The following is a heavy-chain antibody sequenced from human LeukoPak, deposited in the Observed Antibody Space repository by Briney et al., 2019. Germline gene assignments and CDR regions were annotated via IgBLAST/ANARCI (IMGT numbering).Heavy chain of an antibody. D-gene: IGHD2-2*02. J-gene: IGHJ4*02. CDR3: LKIPSVTRGDC. CDR2: ISSNGGSS. Sequence: GGSLRLSCSASGFTFSAYAMHWVRQAPGMGLEYVSGISSNGGSSFYADSVKGRFTISRDNSKNTLYLQMSSLRAEDTAVYYCLKIPSVTRGDCWGQGSRLTVSS. V-gene: IGHV3-64D*09. CDR1: GFTFSAYA.